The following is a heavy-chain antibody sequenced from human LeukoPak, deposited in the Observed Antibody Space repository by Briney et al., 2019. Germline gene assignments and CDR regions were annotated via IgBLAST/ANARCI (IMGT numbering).Heavy chain of an antibody. CDR1: GYTFTSYC. Sequence: ASVKVSCKASGYTFTSYCMHWVRQAPGQGLEGMGIINPSGGSTSYAQKFQGRVTMTRNTSISTAYMELSSLRSEDTAVYYCARAHYYYYYMDVWGKGTTVTVSS. CDR3: ARAHYYYYYMDV. J-gene: IGHJ6*03. V-gene: IGHV1-46*01. CDR2: INPSGGST.